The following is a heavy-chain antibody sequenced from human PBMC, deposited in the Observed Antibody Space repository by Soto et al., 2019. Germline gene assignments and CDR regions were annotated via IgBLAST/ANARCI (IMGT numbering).Heavy chain of an antibody. Sequence: QVQLVGSGGGVVQPGRSLRLSCAASGFTFSSYNMHWVRQAPGQGLEWVAVISYDRIYNYYADSVKGRFSISRDNSKNPLYLQMNSLRTEDTAVYYCGRDRVAVGMTTFYYGVDVWGQGTTVTVSS. CDR1: GFTFSSYN. CDR2: ISYDRIYN. CDR3: GRDRVAVGMTTFYYGVDV. J-gene: IGHJ6*02. D-gene: IGHD3-22*01. V-gene: IGHV3-30-3*01.